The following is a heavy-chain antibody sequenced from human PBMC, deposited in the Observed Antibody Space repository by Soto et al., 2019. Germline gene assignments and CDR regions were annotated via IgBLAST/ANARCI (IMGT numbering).Heavy chain of an antibody. V-gene: IGHV4-31*03. CDR1: GGSISGGTFY. Sequence: SETLSLTCTVSGGSISGGTFYWSWIRQHPGKGLEWIGYISYSGNTYYKPSLMSRVTIAVDTSKSQFSLKLGSVTAADTAVYYCARGNSRSPSVLFDYWGQGTLVTVSS. J-gene: IGHJ4*02. CDR2: ISYSGNT. CDR3: ARGNSRSPSVLFDY. D-gene: IGHD6-6*01.